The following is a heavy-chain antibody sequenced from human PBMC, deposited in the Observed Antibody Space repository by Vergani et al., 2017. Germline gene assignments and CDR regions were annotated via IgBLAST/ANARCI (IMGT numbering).Heavy chain of an antibody. V-gene: IGHV4-59*12. Sequence: QVQLQESGPGLVKPSETLSPTCTVPGGPISSYYWSWIRQPPGKGLEWIGYFYYSGSTNYNPSLKRRITISVDTSKNQFSLKLSSVTAADTAGYCCARDPHYYCWSGYHNWGQGTLVTVSS. CDR2: FYYSGST. CDR3: ARDPHYYCWSGYHN. CDR1: GGPISSYY. J-gene: IGHJ4*02. D-gene: IGHD3-3*01.